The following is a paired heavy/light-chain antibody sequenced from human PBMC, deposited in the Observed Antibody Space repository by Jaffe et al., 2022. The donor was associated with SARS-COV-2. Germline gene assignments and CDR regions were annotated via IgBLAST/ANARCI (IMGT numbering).Heavy chain of an antibody. CDR3: AKGGVRGVIITPFDY. CDR2: FSGSGSST. V-gene: IGHV3-23*01. CDR1: GFTYSSYA. Sequence: EVQLLESGGGLVQPGGSLRLSCAASGFTYSSYAMSWVRQAPGKGLEWVSVFSGSGSSTYYADSVKGRFTISRDNSKNTLYLQMNSLRVEDTAVYYCAKGGVRGVIITPFDYWGQGTLVTVSS. J-gene: IGHJ4*02. D-gene: IGHD3-10*01.
Light chain of an antibody. CDR2: VNSDGSH. CDR1: SGHSTYA. V-gene: IGLV4-69*01. J-gene: IGLJ2*01. CDR3: QTWGTGTVV. Sequence: QLVLTQSPSASASLGASVKLTCTLSSGHSTYAIAWHQQQPDKGPRFLMKVNSDGSHSKGDGIPDRLSGSSSGAERYLTISSLQSEDEADYYCQTWGTGTVVFGGGTKLTVL.